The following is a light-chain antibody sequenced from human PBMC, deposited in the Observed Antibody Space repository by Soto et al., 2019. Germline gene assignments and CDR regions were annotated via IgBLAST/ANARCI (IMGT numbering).Light chain of an antibody. V-gene: IGLV2-8*01. CDR3: SSYGGNNNRV. CDR1: SSDVGGYNY. CDR2: EVS. Sequence: QSVLTQPPSASGSPGQSVTISCTGTSSDVGGYNYVSWYQQHPGKAPKLMIFEVSKRPSGVPDRFSGSKSGNTASLTVSGLQAEDEADYYCSSYGGNNNRVFGTGTKLTVL. J-gene: IGLJ1*01.